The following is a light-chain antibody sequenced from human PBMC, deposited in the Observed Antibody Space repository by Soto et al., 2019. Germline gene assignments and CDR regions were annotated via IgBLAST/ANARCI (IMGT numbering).Light chain of an antibody. CDR2: EVT. CDR1: TTDLGAYDY. CDR3: SSYTISSTLV. V-gene: IGLV2-14*01. Sequence: QSALTQPASVSGSPGQSITISCTGSTTDLGAYDYVSWYQQHPGQVPKLIIFEVTNRPSGVPHRFSGSKSGNTASLTISGLQADEEADYYCSSYTISSTLVFGGGTKLTVL. J-gene: IGLJ2*01.